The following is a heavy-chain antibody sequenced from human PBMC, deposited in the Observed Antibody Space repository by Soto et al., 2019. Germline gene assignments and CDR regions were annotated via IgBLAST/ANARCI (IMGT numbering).Heavy chain of an antibody. D-gene: IGHD5-18*01. Sequence: EVQLVESGGGLVQPGRSLRLSCAASGFTFDDYTIHWVRQAPGKGMEWVSGISGNSAKIGYADSVRVRFTISRDNAKNSVYLQMNSLRAEDTALYYCPKEKWIQLWSLGHMDVWGTGTTVTVSS. V-gene: IGHV3-9*01. J-gene: IGHJ6*03. CDR3: PKEKWIQLWSLGHMDV. CDR1: GFTFDDYT. CDR2: ISGNSAKI.